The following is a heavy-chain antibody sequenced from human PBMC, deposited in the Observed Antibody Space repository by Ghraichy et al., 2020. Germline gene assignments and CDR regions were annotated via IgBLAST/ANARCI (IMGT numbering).Heavy chain of an antibody. Sequence: ASVKVSCKASGYSFTSYDINWVRQATGQGLEWLGWINPDSGDTDYAQKFQGRVTMTRDTSISTAYMELRSLRSEDTAVYYCARMATEPTNIRIKWFDPWGQGTLVTVSS. D-gene: IGHD2-21*02. CDR3: ARMATEPTNIRIKWFDP. CDR1: GYSFTSYD. V-gene: IGHV1-8*01. CDR2: INPDSGDT. J-gene: IGHJ5*02.